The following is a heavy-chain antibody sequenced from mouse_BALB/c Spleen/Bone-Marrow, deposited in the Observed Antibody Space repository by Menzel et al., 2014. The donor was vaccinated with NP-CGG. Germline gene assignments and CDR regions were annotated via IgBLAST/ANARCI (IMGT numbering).Heavy chain of an antibody. V-gene: IGHV1-7*01. CDR1: GYNFISYW. CDR3: ARNYDYDGGYYAMDY. CDR2: INPSTGYT. Sequence: VQLLQSGAELAKPGASVKMSCKASGYNFISYWMHWVKQRPGQGLEWIGYINPSTGYTEYNQKFKDKATLTADKSFSKAYMQLSSLTSEDSAVYYCARNYDYDGGYYAMDYWGQGTSVTVSS. D-gene: IGHD2-4*01. J-gene: IGHJ4*01.